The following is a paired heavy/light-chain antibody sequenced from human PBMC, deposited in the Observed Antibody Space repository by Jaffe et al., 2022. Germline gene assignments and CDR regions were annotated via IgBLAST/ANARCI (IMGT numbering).Light chain of an antibody. CDR1: QSLLHSDGKTY. Sequence: DIVMTQTPVSLSVTPGQPASISCKSSQSLLHSDGKTYLYWYLQKPGQSPQPLIYEVSNRFSGVPDRFSGSGSGTDFTLYISRVEAEDIGVYYCMQSMQVPVTFGQGTRLEIK. CDR3: MQSMQVPVT. CDR2: EVS. J-gene: IGKJ5*01. V-gene: IGKV2D-29*02.
Heavy chain of an antibody. CDR2: IKQDGSEK. CDR3: ARVRPQNDAMTGGGGF. J-gene: IGHJ4*02. CDR1: GFTFRRYW. V-gene: IGHV3-7*04. Sequence: ELQLVESGGGLVQPGGSLRLSCAASGFTFRRYWMSWVRQVPGKGLEWLANIKQDGSEKNYVDSVKGRFTISRDNAKNSLYLQMNSLRADDTAVYYCARVRPQNDAMTGGGGFWGQGTLVTVSS. D-gene: IGHD1-26*01.